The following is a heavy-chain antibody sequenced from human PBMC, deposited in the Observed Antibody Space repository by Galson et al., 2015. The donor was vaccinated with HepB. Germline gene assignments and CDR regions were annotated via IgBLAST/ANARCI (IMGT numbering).Heavy chain of an antibody. Sequence: QSGAEVKKPGASVKVSCKASGGTFSSYAISWVRQAPGQGLEWMGGIIPILGIANYAQKFQGRVTITADKSTSTAYMELSSLRSEDTAVYYCAEGVYYYDSSGYYPTFDYWGQGTLVTVSS. D-gene: IGHD3-22*01. CDR1: GGTFSSYA. CDR2: IIPILGIA. V-gene: IGHV1-69*10. J-gene: IGHJ4*02. CDR3: AEGVYYYDSSGYYPTFDY.